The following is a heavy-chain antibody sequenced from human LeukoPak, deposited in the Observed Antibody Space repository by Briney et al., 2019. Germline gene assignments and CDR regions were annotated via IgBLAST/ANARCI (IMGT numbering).Heavy chain of an antibody. J-gene: IGHJ4*02. V-gene: IGHV4-39*07. Sequence: SETLSLTCTVSGGSISSSSYYWGWIRQPPGKGLEWIGSIYYSGSTYYNPSPKSRVTISVDTSKNQFSLKLSSVTAADTAVYYCARTSNSSGWTTLYYFDYWGQGTLVTVSS. CDR1: GGSISSSSYY. CDR3: ARTSNSSGWTTLYYFDY. D-gene: IGHD6-19*01. CDR2: IYYSGST.